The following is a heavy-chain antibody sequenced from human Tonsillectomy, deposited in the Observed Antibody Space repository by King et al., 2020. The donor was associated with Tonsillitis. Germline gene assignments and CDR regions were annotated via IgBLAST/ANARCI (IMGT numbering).Heavy chain of an antibody. D-gene: IGHD6-13*01. Sequence: VQLVESGGGLVQPGGSLRLSCAASGFTFSSYWMHWVRQAPGKGLVWVSRINSDESTTTYADSVKVRFTISRDNAKNTLYLQMNRLRAEDTAVYYCARASAAAFDYWGQGTLVTVSS. CDR3: ARASAAAFDY. CDR2: INSDESTT. V-gene: IGHV3-74*01. J-gene: IGHJ4*02. CDR1: GFTFSSYW.